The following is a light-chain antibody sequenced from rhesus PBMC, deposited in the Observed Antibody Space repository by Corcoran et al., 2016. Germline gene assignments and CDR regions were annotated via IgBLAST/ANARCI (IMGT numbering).Light chain of an antibody. J-gene: IGKJ4*01. V-gene: IGKV1-74*01. Sequence: DIQMTQSPSSLSASVGDRVTITCRASENVNNYLNWYQQKPGKAHKLLIYKASTLQSGVPSRFSGRGSGTDYTITISSLQSEDVATYYCQHNYGTPLTFGGGTKVEIK. CDR1: ENVNNY. CDR3: QHNYGTPLT. CDR2: KAS.